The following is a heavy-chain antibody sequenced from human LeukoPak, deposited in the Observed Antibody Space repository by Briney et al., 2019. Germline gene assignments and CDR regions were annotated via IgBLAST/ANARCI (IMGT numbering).Heavy chain of an antibody. CDR1: GFTFSRYS. D-gene: IGHD5-18*01. Sequence: GGSLRLSCAASGFTFSRYSMNWVRQAPGKGLEWVSSIRTSSSYINYADSVKGGFTISRDNAKNSLYLQMNSLRAEDTAVYYCARGPTAMVAYYYYYMDVWGKGTTVTISS. CDR3: ARGPTAMVAYYYYYMDV. J-gene: IGHJ6*03. V-gene: IGHV3-21*01. CDR2: IRTSSSYI.